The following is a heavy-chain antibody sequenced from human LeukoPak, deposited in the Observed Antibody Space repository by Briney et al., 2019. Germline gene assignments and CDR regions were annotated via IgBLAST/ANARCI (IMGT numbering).Heavy chain of an antibody. D-gene: IGHD2-2*01. CDR2: ISHDGSQE. CDR3: ARKYTTSYYSVDY. Sequence: GGSLRLSCAASGFTFSSYAMHWVRQAPGKGLEWVTFISHDGSQEHYADSVKGRFTISRDNSKQTVYLQMSSLKSEDTALYYCARKYTTSYYSVDYWGQGSLVTVSS. J-gene: IGHJ4*02. CDR1: GFTFSSYA. V-gene: IGHV3-30*04.